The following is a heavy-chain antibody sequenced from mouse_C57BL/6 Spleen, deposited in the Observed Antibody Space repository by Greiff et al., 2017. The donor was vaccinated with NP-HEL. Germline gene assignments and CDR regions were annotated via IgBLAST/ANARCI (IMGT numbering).Heavy chain of an antibody. Sequence: QVQLKQSGAELVRPGTSVKVSCKASGYAFTNYLIEWVKQRPGQGLEWIGVINPGSGGTNYNEKFKGKATLTADKSSSTAYMQLSSLTSEDSAVYFCARFYGYDDYWGQGTTLTVSS. V-gene: IGHV1-54*01. J-gene: IGHJ2*01. CDR3: ARFYGYDDY. CDR1: GYAFTNYL. CDR2: INPGSGGT. D-gene: IGHD2-2*01.